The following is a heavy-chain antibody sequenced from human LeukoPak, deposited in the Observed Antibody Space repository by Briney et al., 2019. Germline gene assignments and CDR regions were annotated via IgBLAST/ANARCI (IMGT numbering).Heavy chain of an antibody. V-gene: IGHV4-39*01. CDR2: IYYSGST. CDR1: GGSISSSSYY. D-gene: IGHD6-19*01. Sequence: SETLSLTCTVSGGSISSSSYYWGWIRQPPGKGLEWIGSIYYSGSTYYNPSLKSRVTISVDTSKNQFSLKLSSVTAADTAVYYCARHEGSSGCVDYWGQGTLVTVSS. CDR3: ARHEGSSGCVDY. J-gene: IGHJ4*02.